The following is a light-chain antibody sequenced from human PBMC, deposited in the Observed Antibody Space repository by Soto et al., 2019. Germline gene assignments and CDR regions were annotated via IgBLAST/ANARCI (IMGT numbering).Light chain of an antibody. CDR3: GTWDSTLSAGWV. CDR2: DND. CDR1: TSNIGKNF. Sequence: QSVLTQPPSMSAAPGQKVTISCSGRTSNIGKNFVSWYQQFPGSAPRLLIYDNDKRPSGIPDRFSGSRSDTSATLGITGLQTGDEADYYCGTWDSTLSAGWVFXGGTKVTVL. V-gene: IGLV1-51*01. J-gene: IGLJ3*02.